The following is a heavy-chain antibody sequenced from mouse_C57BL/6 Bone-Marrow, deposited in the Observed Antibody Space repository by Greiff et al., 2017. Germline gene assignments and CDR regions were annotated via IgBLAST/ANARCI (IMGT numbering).Heavy chain of an antibody. CDR1: GFTFSSYG. D-gene: IGHD1-1*02. Sequence: DVHLVESGGDLVKPGGSLKLSCAASGFTFSSYGMSWVRQTPDKRLEWVATISSGGSYTYYPDSVKGRFTISRDNAKNTLYLQMSSLKSEDTAMYYCARHGGLDYWGQGTTLTVSS. J-gene: IGHJ2*01. V-gene: IGHV5-6*01. CDR2: ISSGGSYT. CDR3: ARHGGLDY.